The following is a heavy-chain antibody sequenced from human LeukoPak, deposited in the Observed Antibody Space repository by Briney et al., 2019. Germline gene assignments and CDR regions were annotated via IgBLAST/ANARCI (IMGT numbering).Heavy chain of an antibody. V-gene: IGHV1-3*01. CDR1: GYPFTSYA. J-gene: IGHJ6*02. CDR2: INAGNGNT. D-gene: IGHD2-8*01. CDR3: ARTAPSGYCTNGVCYDYYYYGMDV. Sequence: ASVKVSCKASGYPFTSYAMHWVRQAPGQRLEWMGWINAGNGNTKYSQKFQGRVTITRDTSASTAYMELSSLRSEDTAVYYCARTAPSGYCTNGVCYDYYYYGMDVWGQGTTVTVSS.